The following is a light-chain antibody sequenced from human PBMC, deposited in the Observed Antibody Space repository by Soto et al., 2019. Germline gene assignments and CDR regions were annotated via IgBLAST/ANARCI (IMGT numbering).Light chain of an antibody. CDR2: EGS. CDR1: SSDVGSYNL. CDR3: CSYAGSSTFVV. J-gene: IGLJ1*01. Sequence: QSALAQPASVSGSPGQSITISCTGTSSDVGSYNLVSWYQQHPGKAPKLMIYEGSKRPSGVSNRFSGSKSGNTASLTISWLQAEDEADYYCCSYAGSSTFVVFGTGTKLTVL. V-gene: IGLV2-23*03.